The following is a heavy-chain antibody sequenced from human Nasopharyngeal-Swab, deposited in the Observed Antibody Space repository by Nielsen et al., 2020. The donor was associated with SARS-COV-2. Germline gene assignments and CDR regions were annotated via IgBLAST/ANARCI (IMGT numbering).Heavy chain of an antibody. CDR1: GYIFTSYD. V-gene: IGHV1-18*01. D-gene: IGHD5-24*01. CDR3: ARHGMAEDY. Sequence: ASVKVSCKASGYIFTSYDISWVRQARGQGLEWMGWIGAYNGNTNYAQKFQDRVTMTTDTSTSTVYMELRSLSSDDTAVHYCARHGMAEDYWGQGTLVTVSS. J-gene: IGHJ4*02. CDR2: IGAYNGNT.